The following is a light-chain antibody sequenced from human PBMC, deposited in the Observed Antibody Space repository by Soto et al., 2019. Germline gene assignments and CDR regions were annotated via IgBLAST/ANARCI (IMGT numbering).Light chain of an antibody. J-gene: IGLJ2*01. Sequence: QSVLTQPPSVSAAPGQKVTISCSGSSSNIEDNYVSWYQQLPGTAPKLLIYDNNKRPSGIPDRFSGSKSGTSATLGITGLQTGDEADYYCGTWDNTLSAGVFGGGTKPTVL. CDR1: SSNIEDNY. CDR3: GTWDNTLSAGV. V-gene: IGLV1-51*01. CDR2: DNN.